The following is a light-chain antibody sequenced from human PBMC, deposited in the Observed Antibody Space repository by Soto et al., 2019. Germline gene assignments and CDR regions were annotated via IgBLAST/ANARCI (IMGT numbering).Light chain of an antibody. J-gene: IGLJ2*01. Sequence: QSALTQPASVSGSPGQSITISCTGTSSDVGGYNYVSWYQHHPGRAPQLMIYDVSNRPSGVSSRFPGSKSGNTASLTISGLQAEDEADYYCSSYRSSSTPYVVFGGGTKLTVL. V-gene: IGLV2-14*03. CDR3: SSYRSSSTPYVV. CDR1: SSDVGGYNY. CDR2: DVS.